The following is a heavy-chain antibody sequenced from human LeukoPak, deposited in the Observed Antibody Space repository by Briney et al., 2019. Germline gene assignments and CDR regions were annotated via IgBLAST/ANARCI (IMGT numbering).Heavy chain of an antibody. D-gene: IGHD6-19*01. CDR2: ISFDGTNK. V-gene: IGHV3-30*03. Sequence: GGSLRLSCAASGFTFSSYAMHWVRQAPGKGLEWVAVISFDGTNKYYADFVKGRFTISRDNSKNTLYLQMNSLRAEDTAVYYCARRGAVAGTFDYWGQGTLVTVSS. J-gene: IGHJ4*02. CDR3: ARRGAVAGTFDY. CDR1: GFTFSSYA.